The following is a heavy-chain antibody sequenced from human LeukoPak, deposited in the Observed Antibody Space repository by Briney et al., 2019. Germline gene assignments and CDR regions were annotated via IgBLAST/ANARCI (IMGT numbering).Heavy chain of an antibody. Sequence: VGSLRLSCAASEFTFSSYGMHWVRQAPGKGLEWVAFIRYDGSNKYYADSVKGRFTISRDNSKNTLYLQMNSPRAEDTAVYYCAKRAYGDYVPVGYDYWGQGTLVTVSS. CDR3: AKRAYGDYVPVGYDY. J-gene: IGHJ4*02. CDR2: IRYDGSNK. D-gene: IGHD4-17*01. V-gene: IGHV3-30*02. CDR1: EFTFSSYG.